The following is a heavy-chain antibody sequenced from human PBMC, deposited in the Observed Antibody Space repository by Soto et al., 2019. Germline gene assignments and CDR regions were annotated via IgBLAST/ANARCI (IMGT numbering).Heavy chain of an antibody. CDR2: ISYDGSNK. D-gene: IGHD3-3*01. V-gene: IGHV3-30*18. CDR1: GFTFRSYG. CDR3: AKDWGYDFWSGHGMDV. Sequence: GESLRLSCAASGFTFRSYGMHWVRQAPGKGLEWVAVISYDGSNKYYADSVKGRFTISRDNSKNTLYLQMNSLRAEDTAVYYCAKDWGYDFWSGHGMDVWGQGTTVTVSS. J-gene: IGHJ6*02.